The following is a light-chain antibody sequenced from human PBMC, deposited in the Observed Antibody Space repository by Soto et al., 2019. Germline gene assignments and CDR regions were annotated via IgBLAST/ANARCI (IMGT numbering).Light chain of an antibody. V-gene: IGKV3-15*01. CDR3: QQYNNWLPPWT. CDR2: GAS. Sequence: EIRMTQSPATLSVSPWERATLSCRASQSVSSNLAWYQQKPGQAPRLLIYGASTRATGTPARFSGSGSGTEFTLTISSLQSEDFAVYYCQQYNNWLPPWTFGQGTKVDIK. J-gene: IGKJ1*01. CDR1: QSVSSN.